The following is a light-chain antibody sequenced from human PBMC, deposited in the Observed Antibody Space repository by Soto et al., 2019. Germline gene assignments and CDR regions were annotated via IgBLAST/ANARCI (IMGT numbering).Light chain of an antibody. J-gene: IGKJ4*01. CDR3: QKYNSAPRT. CDR1: QDISNY. CDR2: AAS. V-gene: IGKV1-27*01. Sequence: DIQMTQSPSSLSASVGVRVTITCRASQDISNYLAWYQQKPGKVPKLLIYAASTLQSGVPSRFSGSGSGTDFTLTISSLQPEDVATYYCQKYNSAPRTFGGGTKVEIK.